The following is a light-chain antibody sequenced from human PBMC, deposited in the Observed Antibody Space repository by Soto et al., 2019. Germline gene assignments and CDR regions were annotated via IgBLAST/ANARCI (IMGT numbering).Light chain of an antibody. CDR1: QSVSSF. CDR2: DTS. V-gene: IGKV3-11*01. CDR3: QQRSNWPLIT. J-gene: IGKJ4*01. Sequence: EIVLTQSPATLSLSPGERATLSCRASQSVSSFLAWYQHKPGQAPRLLIYDTSNRATGIPARFSGSGSGTDFTLTISSLEPEDCAVYYCQQRSNWPLITFGGGTKVEVK.